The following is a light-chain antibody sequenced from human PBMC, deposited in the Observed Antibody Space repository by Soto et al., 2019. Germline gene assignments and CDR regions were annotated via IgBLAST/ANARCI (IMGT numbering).Light chain of an antibody. J-gene: IGKJ1*01. CDR1: QSVSSSY. CDR3: QQYGSSPTWK. CDR2: GAS. V-gene: IGKV3-20*01. Sequence: EIVLTHSPGTLSFSPLERATLSCSASQSVSSSYLAWYQQKPGQAPRLLIYGASSRATGIPDRFSGSGSGTDFTLTISRLEPEDFAVYYCQQYGSSPTWKFGQGTKVDIK.